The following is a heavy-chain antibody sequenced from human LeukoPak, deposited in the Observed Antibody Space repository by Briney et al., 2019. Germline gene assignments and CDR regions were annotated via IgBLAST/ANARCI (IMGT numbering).Heavy chain of an antibody. Sequence: PSETLSLTCTVSGGSISSGSYDWSWIRQPAGKGLEWIGRIYTSGSTNYNPSLKSRVTISVDTSKNQFSLKLSSVTAADTAVYDCARAPEDYDAFDIWGQGTMVTVSS. CDR2: IYTSGST. CDR1: GGSISSGSYD. CDR3: ARAPEDYDAFDI. J-gene: IGHJ3*02. D-gene: IGHD2-15*01. V-gene: IGHV4-61*02.